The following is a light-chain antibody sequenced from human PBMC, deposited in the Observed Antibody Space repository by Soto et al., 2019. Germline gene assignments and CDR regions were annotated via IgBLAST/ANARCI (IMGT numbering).Light chain of an antibody. CDR3: CSYTISRTYA. J-gene: IGLJ1*01. Sequence: QSVLTQPASVSGSPGQSITISCTGTSSDVGAYIYVSWYQHPPGKAPQVMLYEVTNRPSGVSDRFYYSMSGNTASLTISGLQAGDEAEYYCCSYTISRTYACETGTKV. CDR2: EVT. CDR1: SSDVGAYIY. V-gene: IGLV2-14*01.